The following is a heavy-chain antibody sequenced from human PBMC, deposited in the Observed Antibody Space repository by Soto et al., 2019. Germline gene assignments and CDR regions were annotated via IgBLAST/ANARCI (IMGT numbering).Heavy chain of an antibody. Sequence: SETLSLTCAVSSGSISSSNWWSWVRQPPGKGLEWIGEIYHSGSTNYNPSLKSRVTISVDKSKNQFSLKLSSVTAADTAVYYCARTYYDFWSGPALYYRDVWGKGTTVTVS. V-gene: IGHV4-4*02. CDR3: ARTYYDFWSGPALYYRDV. D-gene: IGHD3-3*01. J-gene: IGHJ6*03. CDR2: IYHSGST. CDR1: SGSISSSNW.